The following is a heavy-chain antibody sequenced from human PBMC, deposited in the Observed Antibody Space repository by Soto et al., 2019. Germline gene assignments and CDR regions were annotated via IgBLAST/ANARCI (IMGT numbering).Heavy chain of an antibody. J-gene: IGHJ4*02. Sequence: SETLSLTCTVSGGSVSSSSYYWGWVRQPPGKGLEWIGSVYYSGSTYYNPSLESRVTISVDQSKNQFSLKLMSLSAAVTAVYVGGRLEVLATISYYFDYCGQGALVTVSS. D-gene: IGHD2-8*02. CDR2: VYYSGST. CDR1: GGSVSSSSYY. V-gene: IGHV4-39*01. CDR3: GRLEVLATISYYFDY.